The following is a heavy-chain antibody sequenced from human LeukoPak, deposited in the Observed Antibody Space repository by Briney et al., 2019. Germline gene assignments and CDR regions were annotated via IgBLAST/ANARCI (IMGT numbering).Heavy chain of an antibody. J-gene: IGHJ6*02. CDR2: IYSGGST. V-gene: IGHV3-53*01. CDR1: GFTVSSNY. Sequence: GGSLRLSCAASGFTVSSNYMSWVRQAPGKGLEWVSVIYSGGSTYYSDSVKGRFTTSRDNSKNTLFLQMNSLRAEDTAVYYCARDLYYYGMDVWGQGTTVTVSS. CDR3: ARDLYYYGMDV.